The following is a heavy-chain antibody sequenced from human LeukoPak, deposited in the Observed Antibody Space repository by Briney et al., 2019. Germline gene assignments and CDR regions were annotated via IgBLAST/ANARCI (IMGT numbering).Heavy chain of an antibody. D-gene: IGHD3-3*01. Sequence: PGGSLRLSCAASGFTVSSNYMSWVRQAPGKGLEWVSAISGSGGSTYYADSVKGRFTISRDNSKNTLYLQMNSLRAEDTAVYYCANGEVTGTFDYWGQGTLVTVSS. J-gene: IGHJ4*02. CDR1: GFTVSSNY. V-gene: IGHV3-23*01. CDR3: ANGEVTGTFDY. CDR2: ISGSGGST.